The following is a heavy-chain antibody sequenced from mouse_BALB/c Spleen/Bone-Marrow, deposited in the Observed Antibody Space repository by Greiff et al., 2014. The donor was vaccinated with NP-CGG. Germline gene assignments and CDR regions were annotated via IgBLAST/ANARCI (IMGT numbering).Heavy chain of an antibody. V-gene: IGHV1-69*01. CDR2: IDTSDDYT. Sequence: VQLQESGAELVMPWASVKMSCKASGYTFTDYWVHWVKLRPGQGLEWIGAIDTSDDYTTYNQKFKGKATLTVDESSSTAYMQFSSLTSEDSAVYYCARSDYRYDPLAYWGQGTLVTVSA. CDR3: ARSDYRYDPLAY. D-gene: IGHD2-14*01. CDR1: GYTFTDYW. J-gene: IGHJ3*01.